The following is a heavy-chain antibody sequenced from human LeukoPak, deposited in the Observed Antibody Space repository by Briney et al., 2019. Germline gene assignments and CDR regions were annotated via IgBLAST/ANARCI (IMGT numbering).Heavy chain of an antibody. CDR3: ARDKIVGATHLDY. V-gene: IGHV3-9*01. CDR2: ISWNSGSI. D-gene: IGHD1-26*01. J-gene: IGHJ4*02. CDR1: GFTFDDYA. Sequence: GGSLRLSCAASGFTFDDYAMHWVRQAPGKGLEWVSGISWNSGSIGYADSVKGRFTISRDNAKNSLYLQMNSLRAEDTAVYYCARDKIVGATHLDYWGQGTLVTVSS.